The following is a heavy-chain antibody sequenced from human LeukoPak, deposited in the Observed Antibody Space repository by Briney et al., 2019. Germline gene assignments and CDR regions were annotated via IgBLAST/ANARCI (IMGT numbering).Heavy chain of an antibody. V-gene: IGHV4-34*01. CDR2: INHSGST. J-gene: IGHJ3*02. CDR1: GGSFSGYY. CDR3: ARVRWSGSPDAFDI. D-gene: IGHD1-26*01. Sequence: SETLSLTCAVYGGSFSGYYWSWIRQPPGKGLEWIGEINHSGSTNYNPSLKSRVTISVDTSKNQFSLKLSSVTAADTAVYYCARVRWSGSPDAFDIWGQGTMVTVSS.